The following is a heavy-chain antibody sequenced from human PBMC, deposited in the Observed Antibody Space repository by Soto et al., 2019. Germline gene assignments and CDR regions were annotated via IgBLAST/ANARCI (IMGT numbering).Heavy chain of an antibody. J-gene: IGHJ3*02. D-gene: IGHD2-21*02. CDR2: ISAYNGNT. CDR1: GYTFTSYG. CDR3: LRGRSVCYDARDI. Sequence: QVQLVQSGAEVKKPGASVKVSCKASGYTFTSYGISWVRQAPGQGLEWMGWISAYNGNTNYAQKLHGRVTMTSDTCTSTVYMDMRSLRSDDSAMYYTLRGRSVCYDARDIWGQGTMVTVSS. V-gene: IGHV1-18*01.